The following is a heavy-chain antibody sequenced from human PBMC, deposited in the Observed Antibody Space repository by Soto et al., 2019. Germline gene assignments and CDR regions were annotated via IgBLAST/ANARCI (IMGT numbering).Heavy chain of an antibody. J-gene: IGHJ4*02. V-gene: IGHV3-11*06. D-gene: IGHD3-22*01. Sequence: GGSLRLSCAASGFTFSDYYMSWIRQAPGKGLEWVSYISSSSSYTNYADSVKGRFTISRDNAKNSLYLQMNSLRAEDTAVYYCARDRAHYYDSSGYYSDFDYWGQGTLVTVSS. CDR3: ARDRAHYYDSSGYYSDFDY. CDR1: GFTFSDYY. CDR2: ISSSSSYT.